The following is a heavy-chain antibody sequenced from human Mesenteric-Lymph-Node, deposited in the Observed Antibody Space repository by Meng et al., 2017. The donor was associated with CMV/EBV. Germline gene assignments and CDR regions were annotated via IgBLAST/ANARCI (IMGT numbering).Heavy chain of an antibody. CDR2: INHSGNT. CDR1: GGSFSCSY. D-gene: IGHD4-23*01. CDR3: ARHQRWLKSEGGFNY. Sequence: AQLHTSGAVLCEPSSALSPNCPSDGGSFSCSYWSWIRQPPGKGLEWIGEINHSGNTNYTPSLKSRVTISVDTSKNQFSLKLSSVTAADTAVYYCARHQRWLKSEGGFNYWGQGTLVTVSS. J-gene: IGHJ4*02. V-gene: IGHV4-34*01.